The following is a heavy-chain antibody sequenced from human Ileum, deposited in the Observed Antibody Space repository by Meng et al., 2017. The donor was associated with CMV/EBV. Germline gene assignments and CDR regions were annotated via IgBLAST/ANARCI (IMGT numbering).Heavy chain of an antibody. D-gene: IGHD6-19*01. CDR3: ARDPPVAGTGYYFDY. J-gene: IGHJ4*02. V-gene: IGHV3-21*01. CDR2: ISSSSSYI. Sequence: GRQAGGRGGEWVSSISSSSSYIYYADSVKGRFTISRDNAKNSLYLQMNSLRAEDTAVYYCARDPPVAGTGYYFDYWGQGTLVTVSS.